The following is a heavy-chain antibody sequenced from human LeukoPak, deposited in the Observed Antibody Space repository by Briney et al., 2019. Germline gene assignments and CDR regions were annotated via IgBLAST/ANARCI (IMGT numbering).Heavy chain of an antibody. D-gene: IGHD1-26*01. Sequence: SETLSLTCAVYGGSFSGYYWSWIRQPPGKGLEWIGEINHSGSTNYNPSLKSRVTISVDTSKNQFSLKLSSVTAADTAVYYCARDLWEPGDYWGQGTLVTVSS. CDR3: ARDLWEPGDY. J-gene: IGHJ4*02. CDR1: GGSFSGYY. V-gene: IGHV4-34*01. CDR2: INHSGST.